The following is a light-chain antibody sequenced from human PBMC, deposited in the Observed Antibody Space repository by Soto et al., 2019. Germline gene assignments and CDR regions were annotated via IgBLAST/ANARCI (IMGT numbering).Light chain of an antibody. CDR1: SSDVGSYNY. Sequence: QSVLTQPASVSGSPGQSITISCIGTSSDVGSYNYVSWYQQHPGKTPKVMIYDVSNRPSGVSDRFSGSKSGNTASLTISGLQAEDEADYYCSSYTSSTTLVFGGGTKLTVL. CDR3: SSYTSSTTLV. V-gene: IGLV2-14*01. J-gene: IGLJ2*01. CDR2: DVS.